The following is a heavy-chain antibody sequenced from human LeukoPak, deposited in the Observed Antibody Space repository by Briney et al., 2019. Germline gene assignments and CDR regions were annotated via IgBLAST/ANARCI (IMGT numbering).Heavy chain of an antibody. CDR3: ARQATYYYISSGYYRLDY. CDR1: GGSMSYYY. V-gene: IGHV4-39*01. D-gene: IGHD3-22*01. CDR2: IYYSGST. J-gene: IGHJ4*02. Sequence: PSETLSLTCTVSGGSMSYYYWSWIRQPPGKGLEWIGSIYYSGSTYYNPSLKSRVTISVDTSKNQFSLKLSSVTAADTAVYYCARQATYYYISSGYYRLDYWGQGTLVTVSS.